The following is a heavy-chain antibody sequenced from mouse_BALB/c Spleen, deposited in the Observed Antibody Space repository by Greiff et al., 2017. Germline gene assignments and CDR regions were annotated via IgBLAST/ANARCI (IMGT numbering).Heavy chain of an antibody. Sequence: LQQPGSELVRPGASVKLSCKASGYTFTSYWMHWVKQRHGQGLEWIGNIYPGSGSTNYDEKFKSKGTLTVDTSSSTAYMHLSSLTSEDSAVYYCTRSTMITTGGYYFDYWGQGTTLTVSS. CDR2: IYPGSGST. D-gene: IGHD2-4*01. CDR3: TRSTMITTGGYYFDY. V-gene: IGHV1S22*01. CDR1: GYTFTSYW. J-gene: IGHJ2*01.